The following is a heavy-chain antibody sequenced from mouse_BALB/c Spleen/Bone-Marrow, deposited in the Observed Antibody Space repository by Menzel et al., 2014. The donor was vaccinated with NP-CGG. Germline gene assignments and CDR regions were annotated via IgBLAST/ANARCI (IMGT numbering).Heavy chain of an antibody. Sequence: EESGGRLVTPGTPLTLTCTVSGFSLSTYSMSWVRQAPGKGLEWIGIISLSGNTYSANWAKGRFTISKTSTTVDLKMTSLTAADTATYFCARGITTYSIDGVDPWGPGTLVTVSS. CDR2: ISLSGNT. CDR1: GFSLSTYS. V-gene: IGHV5-6-5*01. CDR3: ARGITTYSIDGVDP. D-gene: IGHD1-1*01. J-gene: IGHJ1*01.